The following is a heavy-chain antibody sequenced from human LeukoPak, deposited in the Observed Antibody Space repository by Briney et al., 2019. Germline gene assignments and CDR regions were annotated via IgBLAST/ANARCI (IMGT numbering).Heavy chain of an antibody. Sequence: SVKVSCKASGGTFSSYAISWVRQAPGQGLEWMGGIIPIFGTANYAQKFQGRVAITADESTSTAYMELSSLRSEDTAVYYCARGGKPTAYYFDYWGQGTLVTVSS. CDR2: IIPIFGTA. CDR3: ARGGKPTAYYFDY. CDR1: GGTFSSYA. J-gene: IGHJ4*02. D-gene: IGHD4-23*01. V-gene: IGHV1-69*13.